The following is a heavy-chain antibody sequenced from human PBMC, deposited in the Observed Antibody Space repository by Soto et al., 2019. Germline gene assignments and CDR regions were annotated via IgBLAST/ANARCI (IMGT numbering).Heavy chain of an antibody. V-gene: IGHV3-23*01. Sequence: PGGSLRLSCAASGFPFSSYAMGWVRQAPGKGLEWISGISGSGGSTDYADSVKGRFTISRDSSKDTLYLELNSLRAEDTAVYYWAKAYGSGGGKIDSWGQGTRVTVSS. CDR1: GFPFSSYA. CDR3: AKAYGSGGGKIDS. J-gene: IGHJ4*02. D-gene: IGHD3-10*01. CDR2: ISGSGGST.